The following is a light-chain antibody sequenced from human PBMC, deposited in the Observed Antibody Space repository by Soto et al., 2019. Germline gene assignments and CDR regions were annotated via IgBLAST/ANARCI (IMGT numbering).Light chain of an antibody. CDR3: SSYTSGSTYV. CDR1: SSDVGGYNY. Sequence: QSALTQPASVSGSPGQSITISCTGTSSDVGGYNYVSWYQQHPGKAPKLIIYEVSSRPSEISNRFSGSKSGNTASLTISGLQAEDEADYYCSSYTSGSTYVFGTGTKVTVL. V-gene: IGLV2-14*01. CDR2: EVS. J-gene: IGLJ1*01.